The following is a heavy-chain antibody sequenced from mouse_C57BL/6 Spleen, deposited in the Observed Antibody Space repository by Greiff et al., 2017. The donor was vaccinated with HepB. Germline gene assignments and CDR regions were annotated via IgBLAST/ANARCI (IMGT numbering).Heavy chain of an antibody. D-gene: IGHD1-1*01. V-gene: IGHV6-6*01. CDR3: PYYYGSRYAMDY. CDR1: GFTFSDAW. Sequence: EVHLVESGGGLVQPGGSMKLSCAASGFTFSDAWMDWVRQSPEKGLEWVAEIRNKANNHATYYAESVKGRFTISRDDSKSSVYLQMNSLRAEDTGIYYCPYYYGSRYAMDYWGQGTSVTVSS. CDR2: IRNKANNHAT. J-gene: IGHJ4*01.